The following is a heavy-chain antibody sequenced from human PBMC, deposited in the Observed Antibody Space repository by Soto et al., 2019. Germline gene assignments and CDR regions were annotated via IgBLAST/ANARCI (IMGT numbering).Heavy chain of an antibody. CDR2: IYYSGST. J-gene: IGHJ4*02. V-gene: IGHV4-30-4*01. D-gene: IGHD3-22*01. CDR3: ASATYYYDSSGYLDY. CDR1: GGSISSGDHY. Sequence: PSETLSLTCTVSGGSISSGDHYWSWIRQPPGKGLEWIGYIYYSGSTYYNPSLKSRVTISVDTSKNQFSLKLSSVTAADTAVYYCASATYYYDSSGYLDYWGQGTLVTVSS.